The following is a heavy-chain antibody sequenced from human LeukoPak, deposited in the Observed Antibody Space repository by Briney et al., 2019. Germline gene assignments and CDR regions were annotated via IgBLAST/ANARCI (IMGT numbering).Heavy chain of an antibody. CDR3: ARDLADNYYDSSGYYYAGMDY. J-gene: IGHJ4*02. CDR1: GYTFTSYG. D-gene: IGHD3-22*01. Sequence: ASVKVSCKASGYTFTSYGISWVRQAPGRGLEWMGWISAYNGNTDYAQKLQGRVTMTTDTSTSTAYMELRSLRSDDTAVYYCARDLADNYYDSSGYYYAGMDYWGQGTLVTVSS. V-gene: IGHV1-18*01. CDR2: ISAYNGNT.